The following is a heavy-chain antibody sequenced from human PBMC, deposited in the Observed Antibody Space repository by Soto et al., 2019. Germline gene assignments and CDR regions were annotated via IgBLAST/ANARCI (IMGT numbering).Heavy chain of an antibody. CDR1: GFTFSSYA. CDR3: VIGYAWIQLWSHFVY. J-gene: IGHJ4*02. V-gene: IGHV3-30-3*01. CDR2: ISYDGSNK. D-gene: IGHD5-18*01. Sequence: GGTLRLSCAASGFTFSSYAMHWVRQAPGKGLEWVAVISYDGSNKYYADSVKGRFTISRDNSKNTLYLQMNSLRAEDTAVYYFVIGYAWIQLWSHFVYWGQGTLVTVPS.